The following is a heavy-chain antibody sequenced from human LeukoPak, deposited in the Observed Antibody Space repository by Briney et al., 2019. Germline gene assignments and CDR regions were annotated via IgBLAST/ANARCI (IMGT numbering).Heavy chain of an antibody. CDR2: ISGSGGSS. J-gene: IGHJ4*02. CDR1: GFTFSNFV. CDR3: AKGIESNGGDCFDN. Sequence: PGGSLRLSCAASGFTFSNFVMNWVRQAPGKGPEWVSGISGSGGSSYYADSVKGRFTVSRDKASNTLYLQMNSLRVEDTAIYYCAKGIESNGGDCFDNWGQGTLVTVSS. V-gene: IGHV3-23*01. D-gene: IGHD2-21*01.